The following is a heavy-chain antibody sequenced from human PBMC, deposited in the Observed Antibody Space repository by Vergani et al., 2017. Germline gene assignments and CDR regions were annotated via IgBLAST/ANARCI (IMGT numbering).Heavy chain of an antibody. CDR2: ISWNSGSI. J-gene: IGHJ3*02. CDR3: AKDRGSGWYFDAFDI. Sequence: VQLVESGGGVVQPGRSLRLSCAASGFTFDDYAMHWVRQAPGKGLEWVSGISWNSGSIGYADSVKGRFTISRDNAKNSLYLQMNSLRAEDTALYYCAKDRGSGWYFDAFDIWGQGTMVTVSS. CDR1: GFTFDDYA. D-gene: IGHD6-19*01. V-gene: IGHV3-9*01.